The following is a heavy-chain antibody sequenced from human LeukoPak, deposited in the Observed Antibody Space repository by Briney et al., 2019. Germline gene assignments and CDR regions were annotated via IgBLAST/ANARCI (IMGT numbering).Heavy chain of an antibody. J-gene: IGHJ5*02. D-gene: IGHD2-15*01. CDR1: GGSISSSSYY. Sequence: PSETLSLTCTVSGGSISSSSYYWGWIRQPPGKGLEWIGSIYYNGSTYYNPSLKSRVTISVDTSKNQFSPKLSSVTAADTAVYYCARVRTRRGYCSGGSCYQDWFDPWGQGTLVTVSS. CDR3: ARVRTRRGYCSGGSCYQDWFDP. CDR2: IYYNGST. V-gene: IGHV4-39*07.